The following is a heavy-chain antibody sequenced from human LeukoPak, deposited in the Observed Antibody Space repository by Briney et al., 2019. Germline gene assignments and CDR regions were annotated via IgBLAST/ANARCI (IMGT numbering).Heavy chain of an antibody. J-gene: IGHJ4*02. D-gene: IGHD2/OR15-2a*01. Sequence: PGGSLRLSCAASGFIFTKYWMHWVRQALGKGLVWVSHVNSDGSATSYADSVKGRFTISRDNAKNTVCLHMNSLRVEDTAVYYCTSFYETNWGQGTLVTVSS. CDR1: GFIFTKYW. CDR3: TSFYETN. V-gene: IGHV3-74*01. CDR2: VNSDGSAT.